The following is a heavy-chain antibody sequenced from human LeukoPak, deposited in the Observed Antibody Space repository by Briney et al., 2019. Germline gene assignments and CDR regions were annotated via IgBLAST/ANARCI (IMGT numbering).Heavy chain of an antibody. D-gene: IGHD1-26*01. CDR2: ISYSGTT. Sequence: GSLRLSCAASGFTFSSYAMSWVRQPPGKGLEWIGTISYSGTTFYNPSLRSRVSISLDTSKNQFSLELSSVTAADTAVYYCATYPKRKTWEAFDYWGQGTLVTVSS. CDR1: GFTFSSYA. CDR3: ATYPKRKTWEAFDY. J-gene: IGHJ4*02. V-gene: IGHV4-38-2*01.